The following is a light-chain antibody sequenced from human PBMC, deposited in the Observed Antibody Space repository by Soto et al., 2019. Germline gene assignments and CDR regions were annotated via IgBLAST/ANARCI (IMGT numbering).Light chain of an antibody. J-gene: IGKJ1*01. V-gene: IGKV1-39*01. CDR1: QNIRTY. Sequence: DIQMTQSPRFLSASVGDRVTITCRASQNIRTYLTWYQQKPGKGPTVLIYAASTLQRGVPSRFSGSTTGTDFTLTITGVQPEDSATYYCQQTLSVPRTFGLGTKVEIK. CDR2: AAS. CDR3: QQTLSVPRT.